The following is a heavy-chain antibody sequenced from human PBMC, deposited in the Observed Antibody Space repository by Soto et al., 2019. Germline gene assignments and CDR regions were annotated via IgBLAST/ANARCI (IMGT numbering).Heavy chain of an antibody. Sequence: SLTCTVSGGSVNSGDYYWSWIRQPPGKGLEWIGYIYYSGSTDYKPSLKSRVTISVDTSKNQFSLKLSSVTAADTAVYYCARDRAAAIGYYYYYGMDVWGQGTTVTVSS. J-gene: IGHJ6*02. D-gene: IGHD6-25*01. V-gene: IGHV4-61*08. CDR3: ARDRAAAIGYYYYYGMDV. CDR1: GGSVNSGDYY. CDR2: IYYSGST.